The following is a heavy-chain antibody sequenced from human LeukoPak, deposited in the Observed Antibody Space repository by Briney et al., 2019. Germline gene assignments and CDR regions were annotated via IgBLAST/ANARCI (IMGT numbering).Heavy chain of an antibody. J-gene: IGHJ5*02. Sequence: SGPTLVNPTQTLTLTCTFSGFSISTRGVCVGWIRQPPGKALEWLALLSWNDDKYYSPSLRSRLTITRDTSKNQVVLTMTKMDPVDTATYYCAHRPASGIAALWWFDPWGQGTLVTVSS. CDR1: GFSISTRGVC. CDR2: LSWNDDK. D-gene: IGHD6-25*01. CDR3: AHRPASGIAALWWFDP. V-gene: IGHV2-5*01.